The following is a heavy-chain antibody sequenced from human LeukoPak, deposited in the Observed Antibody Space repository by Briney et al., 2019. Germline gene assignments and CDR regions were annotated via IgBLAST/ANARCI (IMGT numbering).Heavy chain of an antibody. CDR2: IYHSGST. D-gene: IGHD3-16*01. V-gene: IGHV4-34*01. Sequence: PSETLSLTCAVYGGSFSGYYWSWIRQPPGKGLEWIGEIYHSGSTNYNPSLKSRVTISVDKSKTQFSLKLSSVTAADTAVYYCARDLKRSRARWENLGLDPWGQGTLVTVSS. CDR1: GGSFSGYY. CDR3: ARDLKRSRARWENLGLDP. J-gene: IGHJ5*02.